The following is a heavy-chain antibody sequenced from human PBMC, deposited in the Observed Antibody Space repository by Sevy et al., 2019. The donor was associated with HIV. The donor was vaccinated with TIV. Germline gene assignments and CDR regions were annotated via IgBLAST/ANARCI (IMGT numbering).Heavy chain of an antibody. Sequence: SETLSLTCTVSGGSISDYYWTWIRQPAGKGLERLGRIYISGSTEYNPSLKSRVSMSLDTSKNTFSLKLTSMTAADTAVYYCARGAQSCNSVSCYSALSWGQGILVTVSS. CDR3: ARGAQSCNSVSCYSALS. J-gene: IGHJ4*02. D-gene: IGHD2-15*01. CDR2: IYISGST. CDR1: GGSISDYY. V-gene: IGHV4-4*07.